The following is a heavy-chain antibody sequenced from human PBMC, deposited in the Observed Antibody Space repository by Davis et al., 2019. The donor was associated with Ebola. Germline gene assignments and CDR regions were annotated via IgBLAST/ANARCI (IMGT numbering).Heavy chain of an antibody. J-gene: IGHJ5*02. CDR2: ISYDGSNK. CDR3: AKVQRGA. Sequence: PGGSLRLSCAASGFTFSSYAMHWVRQAPGKGLEWVAVISYDGSNKYYADPVKGRFTISRDNSKNTLYLQMNSLRVEDTAVYYCAKVQRGAWGQGTLVTVSS. D-gene: IGHD5-18*01. V-gene: IGHV3-30-3*01. CDR1: GFTFSSYA.